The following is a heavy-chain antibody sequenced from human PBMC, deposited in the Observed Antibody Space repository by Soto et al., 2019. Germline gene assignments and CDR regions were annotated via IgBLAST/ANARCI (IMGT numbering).Heavy chain of an antibody. CDR1: GGSFSGYY. CDR3: ARVGYDILTGYYNYYYYYYMDV. D-gene: IGHD3-9*01. V-gene: IGHV4-34*01. Sequence: SETLSLTCAVYGGSFSGYYWSWIRQPPGKGLEWIGEINHSGSTNYNPSLKSRVTISVDTSKNQFSLKLSSVTAADTAVYYCARVGYDILTGYYNYYYYYYMDVWGKGTTVTVSS. J-gene: IGHJ6*03. CDR2: INHSGST.